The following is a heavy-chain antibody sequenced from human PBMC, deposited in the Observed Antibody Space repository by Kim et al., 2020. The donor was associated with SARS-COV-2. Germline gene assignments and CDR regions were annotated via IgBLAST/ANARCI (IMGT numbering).Heavy chain of an antibody. Sequence: GGSLRLSCAASGFRFSSYWMLWVRQVPGKGLVWVSHITPDGSSTNYLDSVKGRFTISRDNTQNTLFLHANSLRVEDTGVYYCTRAVRHPDGVDQTVVHPNNMFFDKWGQGTEVTVSS. D-gene: IGHD3-3*01. J-gene: IGHJ4*02. V-gene: IGHV3-74*01. CDR3: TRAVRHPDGVDQTVVHPNNMFFDK. CDR2: ITPDGSST. CDR1: GFRFSSYW.